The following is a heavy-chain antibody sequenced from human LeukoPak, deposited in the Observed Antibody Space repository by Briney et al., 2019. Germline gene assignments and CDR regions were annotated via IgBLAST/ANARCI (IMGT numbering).Heavy chain of an antibody. CDR2: MNPNSGNT. J-gene: IGHJ3*02. Sequence: ASVKVSCKASGYTFTSYDINWVRQATGQGLEWMGWMNPNSGNTGYAQKFQGRVTITGNTSISTAYMELSSLRSEDAAVYYCARGTRTGTGGLDAFDIWGQGTMVTVSS. CDR3: ARGTRTGTGGLDAFDI. V-gene: IGHV1-8*03. D-gene: IGHD1-1*01. CDR1: GYTFTSYD.